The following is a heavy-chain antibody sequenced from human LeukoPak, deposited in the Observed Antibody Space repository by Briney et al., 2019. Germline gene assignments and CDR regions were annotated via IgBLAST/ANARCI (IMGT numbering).Heavy chain of an antibody. J-gene: IGHJ4*02. CDR1: GGTFSSYA. D-gene: IGHD3-22*01. CDR2: INTNTGNP. CDR3: ARDRPPKYYYDSRGLPDY. Sequence: ASVNVSCKASGGTFSSYAISWMRQAPGQGLEWMGWINTNTGNPMYAQGFTGRFVFSLDTSVSTAYLQISSLKAEDTAVYYCARDRPPKYYYDSRGLPDYWGQGTLVTVSS. V-gene: IGHV7-4-1*02.